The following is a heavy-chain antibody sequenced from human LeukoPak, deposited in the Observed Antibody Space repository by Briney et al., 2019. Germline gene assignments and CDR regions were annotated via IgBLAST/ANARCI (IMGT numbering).Heavy chain of an antibody. V-gene: IGHV3-23*01. J-gene: IGHJ4*02. CDR3: AKGSGSYYYFDY. CDR2: ISGSGGST. CDR1: GFTFSSYA. Sequence: RAGGSLRLSCAASGFTFSSYAMSWVRQAPGKGLEWVSAISGSGGSTYYADSVKGRFTISRDNSKNTLYLQMNSLRAEDTAVYYCAKGSGSYYYFDYWGQGTLVTVSS. D-gene: IGHD1-26*01.